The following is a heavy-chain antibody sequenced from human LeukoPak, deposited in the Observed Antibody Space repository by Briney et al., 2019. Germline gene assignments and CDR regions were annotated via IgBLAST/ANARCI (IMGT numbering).Heavy chain of an antibody. D-gene: IGHD1-26*01. J-gene: IGHJ5*02. CDR3: AKGLGPIVGATGGA. CDR2: IRYDGSNK. V-gene: IGHV3-30*02. Sequence: GGSLRLSCAASGFTFSSYGMHWVRQAPGKGVEGVAFIRYDGSNKYYADSVQGRFTISRDNSKNTLYLQMNSLRAEDTAVYYCAKGLGPIVGATGGAWGQGTLVTVSS. CDR1: GFTFSSYG.